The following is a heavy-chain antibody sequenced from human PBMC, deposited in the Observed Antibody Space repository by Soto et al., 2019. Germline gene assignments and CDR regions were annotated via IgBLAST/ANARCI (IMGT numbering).Heavy chain of an antibody. D-gene: IGHD3-10*01. CDR1: GFTFSSYG. J-gene: IGHJ4*02. Sequence: QVQLVESGGGVVQPGRSLRLSCAASGFTFSSYGIHWVRQAPGKGLEWVADISYDGGNKYYADSVKDRFTISRDNSKNTLHLQMNSLRAEDTAVYYCAKLKVRGVIITPFDSWGQGTLVTVSS. CDR2: ISYDGGNK. CDR3: AKLKVRGVIITPFDS. V-gene: IGHV3-30*18.